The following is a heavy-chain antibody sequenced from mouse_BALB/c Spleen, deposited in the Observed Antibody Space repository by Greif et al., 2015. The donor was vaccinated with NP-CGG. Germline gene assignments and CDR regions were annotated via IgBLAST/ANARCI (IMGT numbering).Heavy chain of an antibody. CDR1: GYAFSSSW. CDR2: IYPGDGDT. D-gene: IGHD2-14*01. CDR3: ARSQVRGSNAMDY. J-gene: IGHJ4*01. Sequence: VQLQESGPELVKPGASVKISCKASGYAFSSSWMNWVKQRPGQGLEWIGRIYPGDGDTNYNGKFKGKATLTADKSSSTAYMQRSSLTSVDSAVYFGARSQVRGSNAMDYWGQGTSVTVSS. V-gene: IGHV1-82*01.